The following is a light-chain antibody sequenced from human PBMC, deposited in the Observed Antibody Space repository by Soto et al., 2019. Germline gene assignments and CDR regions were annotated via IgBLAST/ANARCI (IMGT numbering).Light chain of an antibody. CDR1: QSISSW. CDR3: QQMRT. V-gene: IGKV1-5*01. J-gene: IGKJ1*01. Sequence: TQSPSTLSASVGDRVTITCRASQSISSWLAWYQQKPGKAPKLLIYDASSLESGVPSRFSGSGSGTEFTLTISSLQPDDFATYYCQQMRTFGQGTKVDIK. CDR2: DAS.